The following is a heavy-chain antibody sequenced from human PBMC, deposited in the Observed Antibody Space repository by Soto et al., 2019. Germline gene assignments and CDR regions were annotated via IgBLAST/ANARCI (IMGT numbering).Heavy chain of an antibody. Sequence: ASVKGSCKASGYTFTGDDINWVRQATGQGLEWMGWMNPNSGNTGYAQKFQGRVTMTRNTSISTAYMELSSLRSEDTAVYYCARVGYCSGGSCYAGGFDPWGQGTLVTVS. D-gene: IGHD2-15*01. CDR2: MNPNSGNT. J-gene: IGHJ5*02. CDR3: ARVGYCSGGSCYAGGFDP. CDR1: GYTFTGDD. V-gene: IGHV1-8*01.